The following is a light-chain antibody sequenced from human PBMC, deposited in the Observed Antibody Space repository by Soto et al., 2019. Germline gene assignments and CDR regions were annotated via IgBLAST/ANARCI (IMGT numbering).Light chain of an antibody. CDR1: QSVSSSY. V-gene: IGKV3-20*01. J-gene: IGKJ1*01. Sequence: EIVFTQSPGTLSLSPGERATISCRASQSVSSSYLAWYQQKPGQAPRLLIYGASSRATGVPDRFSGSGSGTDFTLTSSRLEPEDFAVYYCQQYGSSSGTFGQGTKVDIK. CDR2: GAS. CDR3: QQYGSSSGT.